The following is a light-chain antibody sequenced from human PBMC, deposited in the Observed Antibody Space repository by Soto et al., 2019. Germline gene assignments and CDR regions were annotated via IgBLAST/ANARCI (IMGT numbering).Light chain of an antibody. J-gene: IGKJ2*01. Sequence: IQMTHSPSTLSSCVGDRVTITCRASQSISSWLAWYQQKPGKAPKLLIYDASSLESGVPSRFSGSGSGTEFTLIISGLQPEDFATYYCHKYDSYPYTFGQGTKVDIK. CDR2: DAS. CDR3: HKYDSYPYT. V-gene: IGKV1-5*01. CDR1: QSISSW.